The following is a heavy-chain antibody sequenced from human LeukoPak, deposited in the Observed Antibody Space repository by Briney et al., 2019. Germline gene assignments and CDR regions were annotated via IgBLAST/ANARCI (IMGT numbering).Heavy chain of an antibody. CDR2: ISSSSSYI. J-gene: IGHJ6*01. Sequence: GGSLRLACAASGFTFSSYSMNWVRQAPGKGLEWVSSISSSSSYIYYADSVKGRFSISRDNAKNSLYLQMNSLRADDTGVYYCARAWADIDGMDLWGQGGTVTVS. V-gene: IGHV3-21*01. D-gene: IGHD2-15*01. CDR1: GFTFSSYS. CDR3: ARAWADIDGMDL.